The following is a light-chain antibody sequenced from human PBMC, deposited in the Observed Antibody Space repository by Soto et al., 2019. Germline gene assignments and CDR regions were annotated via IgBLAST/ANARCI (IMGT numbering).Light chain of an antibody. Sequence: QSALTQPRSVSGSPGQSVTISCIGTSSDVGGYNCVSWFQKYPGEAPKLIIYDVNKRPSGVPDRFSGSKSDNTASLTISGLQAEDEADYYCSSYSTRSTLFGGGTKLTVL. CDR2: DVN. V-gene: IGLV2-11*01. J-gene: IGLJ2*01. CDR1: SSDVGGYNC. CDR3: SSYSTRSTL.